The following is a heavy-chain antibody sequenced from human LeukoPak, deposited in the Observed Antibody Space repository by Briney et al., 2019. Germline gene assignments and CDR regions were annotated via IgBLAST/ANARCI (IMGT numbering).Heavy chain of an antibody. CDR2: ISYDGSNK. CDR3: ANQLPFDY. J-gene: IGHJ4*02. CDR1: GFTFSSYG. Sequence: GGSLRLSCAASGFTFSSYGMHWVRQAPGKGLEWVAVISYDGSNKYYADSVKGRFTISRDNSKNTLYLQMNSLRAEGTAVYYCANQLPFDYWGQGTLVTVSS. D-gene: IGHD2-2*01. V-gene: IGHV3-30*18.